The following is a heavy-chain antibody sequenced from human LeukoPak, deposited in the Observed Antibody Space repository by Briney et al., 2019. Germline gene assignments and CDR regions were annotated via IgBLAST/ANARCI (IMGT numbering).Heavy chain of an antibody. V-gene: IGHV1-8*01. CDR2: MNPNSGNT. Sequence: ASVKVSCKASGYTFTSYDINWVRQATGQGLEWMGWMNPNSGNTGYAQKFQGRVTMTRNTSISTAYMELSSLRSEDTAVYYRARGPSSLFYYYYYMDVWGKGTTVTISS. CDR1: GYTFTSYD. J-gene: IGHJ6*03. CDR3: ARGPSSLFYYYYYMDV.